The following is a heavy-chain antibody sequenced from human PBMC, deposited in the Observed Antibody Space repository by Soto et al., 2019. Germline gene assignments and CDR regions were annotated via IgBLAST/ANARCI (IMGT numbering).Heavy chain of an antibody. D-gene: IGHD6-19*01. V-gene: IGHV4-39*01. CDR3: ARQTAEYSSGWYGDFDY. Sequence: SETLSLTCTVSGGSISKSSYYWGWVRQPPGKGLEWIGSIYYSGNTYYNPSLKSRVTMSVDTSKNQFSLRLSSVTAADTAVYYCARQTAEYSSGWYGDFDYWGQGTLVTVSS. J-gene: IGHJ4*02. CDR1: GGSISKSSYY. CDR2: IYYSGNT.